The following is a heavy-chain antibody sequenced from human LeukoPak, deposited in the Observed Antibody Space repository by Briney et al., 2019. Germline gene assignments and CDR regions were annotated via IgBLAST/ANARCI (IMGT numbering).Heavy chain of an antibody. CDR1: GFTFSSYS. V-gene: IGHV3-21*01. CDR2: ISSSSSYI. Sequence: GGSLRLSCAASGFTFSSYSMNWVRQAPGKGLEWVSSISSSSSYIYYADSVKGPFTISRDNAKNSLYLQMNSLRAEDTAVYYCARYSGYDRSGSDYWGQGTLVTVSS. J-gene: IGHJ4*02. CDR3: ARYSGYDRSGSDY. D-gene: IGHD5-12*01.